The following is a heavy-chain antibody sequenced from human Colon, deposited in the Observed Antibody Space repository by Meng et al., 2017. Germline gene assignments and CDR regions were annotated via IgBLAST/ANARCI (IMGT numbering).Heavy chain of an antibody. CDR2: TYYRSKWYN. Sequence: QVQLQQSGPGLVKPSHTLSLTCAISGDSGSSKSAAWSWIRQSPSRGLEWLGRTYYRSKWYNDYAVSVKSRISINPDTSKNQFSLRLNSVTPEDTAVYYCASTENHFWGQGNLVTVSS. CDR1: GDSGSSKSAA. CDR3: ASTENHF. D-gene: IGHD1-26*01. V-gene: IGHV6-1*01. J-gene: IGHJ4*02.